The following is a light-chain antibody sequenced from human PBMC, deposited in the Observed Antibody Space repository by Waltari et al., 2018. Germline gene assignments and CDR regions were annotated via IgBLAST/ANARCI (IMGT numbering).Light chain of an antibody. J-gene: IGKJ3*01. Sequence: IQLTQSPSSLSASVGDRVTITCRASQGISRYLAWYQQKPGKAPKLLIFAASTLQSAVPSMFSGSGSGTDFTLTISSLQPDDFASYYCQHLNTFPYTFGPGTRVDIK. CDR2: AAS. CDR1: QGISRY. V-gene: IGKV1-9*01. CDR3: QHLNTFPYT.